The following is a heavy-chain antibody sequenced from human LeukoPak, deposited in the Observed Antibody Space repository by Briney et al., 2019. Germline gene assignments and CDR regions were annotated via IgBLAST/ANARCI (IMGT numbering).Heavy chain of an antibody. CDR1: GFTLSSYS. CDR2: ISSSSSYI. D-gene: IGHD3-16*01. CDR3: ARGGGLDV. J-gene: IGHJ6*02. V-gene: IGHV3-21*04. Sequence: GGSLRLSCAASGFTLSSYSMNWVRQAPGKGLEWVSSISSSSSYIYYADSVKGRFTISRDNAKNSLYLQMSNLRAEDTAVYFCARGGGLDVWGQGATVTVSS.